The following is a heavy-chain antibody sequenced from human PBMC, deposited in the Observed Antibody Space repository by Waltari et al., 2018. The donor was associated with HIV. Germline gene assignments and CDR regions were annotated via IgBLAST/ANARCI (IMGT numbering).Heavy chain of an antibody. CDR3: AKAESFFHPPDY. V-gene: IGHV3-9*01. Sequence: EVQLVESGGGLVQPGRSLRLSCAASGFTFDDYAMHWVRQVSGKGVEGVSGISWKSESTGYADSVKGRFTISRDNAKTSLYLQMNSLRTEDTALYYCAKAESFFHPPDYWGQGTLVTVSS. J-gene: IGHJ4*02. CDR1: GFTFDDYA. CDR2: ISWKSEST. D-gene: IGHD1-26*01.